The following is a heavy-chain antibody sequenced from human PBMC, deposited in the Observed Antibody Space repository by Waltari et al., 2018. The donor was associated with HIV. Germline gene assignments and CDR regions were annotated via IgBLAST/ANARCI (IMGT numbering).Heavy chain of an antibody. D-gene: IGHD3-3*01. CDR1: GFTFSSYA. CDR2: ISGSGGRT. CDR3: AKGHYDFWSGSYYYGMDV. Sequence: EVQLLESGGGLVQPGGSMRLSCAASGFTFSSYAMSWVRQAPGKVLELVSAISGSGGRTDYADSVKGRFTISRDNSKNTLYLQMNSLRAEDTAVYYCAKGHYDFWSGSYYYGMDVWGQGTTVTVSS. V-gene: IGHV3-23*01. J-gene: IGHJ6*02.